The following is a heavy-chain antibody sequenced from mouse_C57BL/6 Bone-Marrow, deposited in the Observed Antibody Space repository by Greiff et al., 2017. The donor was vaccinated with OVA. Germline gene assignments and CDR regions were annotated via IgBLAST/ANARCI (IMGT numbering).Heavy chain of an antibody. J-gene: IGHJ3*01. Sequence: QVPLKVCGPGLLQPSQTLSLSCSFSGFSLSTSNMGIGWIRHATGKGLVWLVHPWCNDDKYYNPSLKSRLTISKDTSNNQVFLKSTSVDTAVTATYYCAQIAWNYDGYRGFAYWGQGTLVTVSA. CDR3: AQIAWNYDGYRGFAY. CDR2: PWCNDDK. V-gene: IGHV8-5*01. CDR1: GFSLSTSNMG. D-gene: IGHD2-3*01.